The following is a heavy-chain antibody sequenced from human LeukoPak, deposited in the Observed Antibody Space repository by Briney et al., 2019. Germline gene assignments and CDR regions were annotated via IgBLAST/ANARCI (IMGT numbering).Heavy chain of an antibody. CDR3: ASGYSGYDFSLT. CDR2: IYVSGRT. Sequence: SETLSLTWTVSGGSIGSGSYYWSWLRQPAGKGLEWIGRIYVSGRTNYNPSLKSRVTISIDTSKNQFSLKLSSVTAADTAVYYCASGYSGYDFSLTWGQGTLVTVSS. J-gene: IGHJ5*02. CDR1: GGSIGSGSYY. V-gene: IGHV4-61*02. D-gene: IGHD5-12*01.